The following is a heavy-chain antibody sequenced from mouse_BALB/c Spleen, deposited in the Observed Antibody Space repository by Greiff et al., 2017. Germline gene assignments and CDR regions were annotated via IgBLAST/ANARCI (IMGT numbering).Heavy chain of an antibody. CDR2: IRNKANGYTT. CDR1: GFTFTDYY. J-gene: IGHJ2*01. Sequence: EVKLVESGGGLVQPGGSLRLSCATSGFTFTDYYMSWVRQPPGKALEWLGFIRNKANGYTTEYSASVKGRFTISRDNPQSILYLQMNTLRAEDSATYYCARDGATAPYYFDYWGQGTTLTVSS. V-gene: IGHV7-3*02. CDR3: ARDGATAPYYFDY. D-gene: IGHD1-2*01.